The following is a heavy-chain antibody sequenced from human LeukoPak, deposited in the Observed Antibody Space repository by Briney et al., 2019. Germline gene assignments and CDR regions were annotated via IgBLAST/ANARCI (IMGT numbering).Heavy chain of an antibody. Sequence: GESLQISSKGSGYTFTNYWIAWLRQMPGEGLEWIGIIYPGDSDTRYSPSFQGQVTISADKSITTAYLQWSSLKASDTAMYYCARVYSTGPWGQGTLVTVSS. CDR3: ARVYSTGP. J-gene: IGHJ5*02. CDR1: GYTFTNYW. CDR2: IYPGDSDT. V-gene: IGHV5-51*01. D-gene: IGHD6-19*01.